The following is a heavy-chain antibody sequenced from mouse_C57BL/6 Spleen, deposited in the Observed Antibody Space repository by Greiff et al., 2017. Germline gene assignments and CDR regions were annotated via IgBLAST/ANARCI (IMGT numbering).Heavy chain of an antibody. J-gene: IGHJ4*01. CDR1: GYAFSSYW. V-gene: IGHV1-80*01. CDR2: IYPGDGDT. Sequence: VNVVESGAELVKPGASVKISCKASGYAFSSYWMNWVKQRPGKGLEWIGQIYPGDGDTNYNGKFKGKATLTADKSSSTAYMQLSSLSSQVSAVYFCSICDGYDSAMDYWGQGTSVTVSA. CDR3: SICDGYDSAMDY. D-gene: IGHD2-3*01.